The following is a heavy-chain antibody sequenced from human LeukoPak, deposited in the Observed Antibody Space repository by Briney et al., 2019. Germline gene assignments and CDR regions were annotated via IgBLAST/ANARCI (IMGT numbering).Heavy chain of an antibody. CDR2: IIPILGIA. Sequence: ASVKVSCKASGGTFSSYAISWVRQAPGQGLEWMGRIIPILGIANYAQKFQGRVTITADKSTSTAYMELSSLRSEDTAVYYCARGNSSGWQTYYYYGMDVWGQGTTVTVSS. CDR3: ARGNSSGWQTYYYYGMDV. V-gene: IGHV1-69*04. CDR1: GGTFSSYA. J-gene: IGHJ6*02. D-gene: IGHD6-19*01.